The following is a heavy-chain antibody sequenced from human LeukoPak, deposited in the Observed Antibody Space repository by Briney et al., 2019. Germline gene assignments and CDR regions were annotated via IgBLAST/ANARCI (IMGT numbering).Heavy chain of an antibody. CDR1: GFTFSSYA. CDR2: ISGSGGST. Sequence: GGSLRLSCAASGFTFSSYAMSWVRQAPGKGLEWVSAISGSGGSTCYADSVKGRFTISRDNSKNTLYLQMNSLRAEDTAVYYCALPGYCSSTSCYGGFDYWGQGTLVTVSS. CDR3: ALPGYCSSTSCYGGFDY. V-gene: IGHV3-23*01. J-gene: IGHJ4*02. D-gene: IGHD2-2*01.